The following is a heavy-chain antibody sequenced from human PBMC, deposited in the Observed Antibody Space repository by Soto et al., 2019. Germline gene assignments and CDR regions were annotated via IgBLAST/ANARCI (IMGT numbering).Heavy chain of an antibody. J-gene: IGHJ4*02. V-gene: IGHV3-49*04. CDR3: TRTYYYDSSGLLYFDY. CDR1: GFPFGDYA. CDR2: IRSKAYGGAT. Sequence: PGGSLILSCTASGFPFGDYAMSWVRQAPGKGLEWVGFIRSKAYGGATEYAASVKGRFTISRDDSKSIAYLQMNSLKTEDTAVYYCTRTYYYDSSGLLYFDYWGQGTLVTVSS. D-gene: IGHD3-22*01.